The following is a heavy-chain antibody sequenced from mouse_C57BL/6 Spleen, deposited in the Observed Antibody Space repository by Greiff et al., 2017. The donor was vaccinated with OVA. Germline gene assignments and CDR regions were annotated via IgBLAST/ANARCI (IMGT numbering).Heavy chain of an antibody. CDR2: ISYDGSN. Sequence: ESGPGLVKPSQSLSLTCSVTGYSITSGYYWNWIRQFPGNKLVWMGYISYDGSNNYNPSLKNRISITRDTSKNQFFLKLNSVTTEDTATYYCARDGAAYYFDYWGQGTTLTVSS. CDR3: ARDGAAYYFDY. V-gene: IGHV3-6*01. J-gene: IGHJ2*01. D-gene: IGHD3-3*01. CDR1: GYSITSGYY.